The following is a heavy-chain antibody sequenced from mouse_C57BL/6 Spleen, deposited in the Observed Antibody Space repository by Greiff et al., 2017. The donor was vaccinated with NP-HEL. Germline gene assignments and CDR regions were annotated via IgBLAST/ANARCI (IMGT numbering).Heavy chain of an antibody. CDR2: ISSGSSTI. Sequence: DVKLVESGGGLVKPGGSLKLSCAASGFTFSDYGMHWVRQAPEKGLEWVAYISSGSSTIYYADTVKGRFTISRDNAKNTLFLQMTSLRSEYTAMYYCARTLLLRSSGYFDVWGTGTTVTVSS. CDR3: ARTLLLRSSGYFDV. D-gene: IGHD1-1*01. J-gene: IGHJ1*03. V-gene: IGHV5-17*01. CDR1: GFTFSDYG.